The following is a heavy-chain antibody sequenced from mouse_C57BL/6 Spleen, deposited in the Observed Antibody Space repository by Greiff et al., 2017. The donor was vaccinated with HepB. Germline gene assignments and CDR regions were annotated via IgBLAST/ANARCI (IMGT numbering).Heavy chain of an antibody. CDR2: IDPSDSHT. D-gene: IGHD3-2*02. J-gene: IGHJ2*01. CDR1: GYTFTSYW. V-gene: IGHV1-69*01. CDR3: ARVGGNSSGYFDY. Sequence: VQLQQPGAELVMPGASVKLSCKASGYTFTSYWMHWVKQRPGQGLEWIGEIDPSDSHTNYNQKFKGKSTLTVDKSSSTAYMQLSSLTSEDAAVYYCARVGGNSSGYFDYWGQGTTLTVSS.